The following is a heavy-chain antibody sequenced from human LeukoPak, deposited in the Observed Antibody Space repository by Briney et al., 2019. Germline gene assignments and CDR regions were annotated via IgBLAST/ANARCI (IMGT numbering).Heavy chain of an antibody. CDR1: GYTFTGYY. CDR2: INPNSGGT. J-gene: IGHJ4*02. Sequence: GASVKVSCKASGYTFTGYYMHWVRQAPGQGLEWMGRINPNSGGTNYAQKFQGRVTMTRDTSISTAYMELSRLRSDDTAVYYCARDRDTAMVDFDYWGQETLVTVSS. CDR3: ARDRDTAMVDFDY. V-gene: IGHV1-2*06. D-gene: IGHD5-18*01.